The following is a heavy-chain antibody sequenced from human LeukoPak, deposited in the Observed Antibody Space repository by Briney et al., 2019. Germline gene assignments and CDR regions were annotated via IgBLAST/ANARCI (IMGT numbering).Heavy chain of an antibody. D-gene: IGHD5-12*01. Sequence: SETLSLTCAVYGGSFSGYYWSWIRQPPGKGLEWIGEINHSVSTNYNPSLKSRVTISVDTSKNQFSLKLSSVTAADTAVYYCAREGLVATIDYWGQGTLVTVSS. J-gene: IGHJ4*02. CDR3: AREGLVATIDY. V-gene: IGHV4-34*01. CDR2: INHSVST. CDR1: GGSFSGYY.